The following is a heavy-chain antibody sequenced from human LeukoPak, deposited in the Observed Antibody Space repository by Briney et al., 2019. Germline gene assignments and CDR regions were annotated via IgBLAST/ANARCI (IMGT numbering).Heavy chain of an antibody. CDR1: GYTFTSYY. CDR3: ARQTALVSNYYSCYGMDV. J-gene: IGHJ6*02. V-gene: IGHV1-46*01. Sequence: ASVKVSCKTSGYTFTSYYMHWVRQAPGQGLHWMGIINPTGARTTYAQKFRGRLTMTSDTSTSTVYMELSSLRSEDTAVYYCARQTALVSNYYSCYGMDVWGQGTTVTVSS. CDR2: INPTGART. D-gene: IGHD5-18*01.